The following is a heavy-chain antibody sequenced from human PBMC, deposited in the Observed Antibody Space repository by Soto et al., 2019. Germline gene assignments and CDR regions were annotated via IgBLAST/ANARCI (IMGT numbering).Heavy chain of an antibody. CDR3: TTVIRNYWAYYYYGMDV. V-gene: IGHV3-23*01. D-gene: IGHD1-7*01. Sequence: GRSLRLSCAASGFTCISYAMSWVRQATGKGLEWVSTISGSGGSTYYADSVKGRFTISRDNSKNTLFLQVKSLRAEDTAIYFCTTVIRNYWAYYYYGMDVWGQGTTVTVSS. CDR2: ISGSGGST. CDR1: GFTCISYA. J-gene: IGHJ6*02.